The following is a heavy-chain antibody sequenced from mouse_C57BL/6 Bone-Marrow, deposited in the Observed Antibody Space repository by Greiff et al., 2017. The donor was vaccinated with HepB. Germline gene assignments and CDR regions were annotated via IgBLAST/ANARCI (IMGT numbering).Heavy chain of an antibody. CDR2: IRLKSDNYAT. D-gene: IGHD1-1*01. CDR1: GFTFSNYW. CDR3: TVPVYYYGSSSPFDY. J-gene: IGHJ2*01. V-gene: IGHV6-3*01. Sequence: EVKLEESGGGLVQPGGSMKLSCVASGFTFSNYWMNWVRQSPEKGLEWVAQIRLKSDNYATHYAESVKGRFTISRDDSKSSVYLQMNNLRAEDTGIYYCTVPVYYYGSSSPFDYWGQGTTLTVSS.